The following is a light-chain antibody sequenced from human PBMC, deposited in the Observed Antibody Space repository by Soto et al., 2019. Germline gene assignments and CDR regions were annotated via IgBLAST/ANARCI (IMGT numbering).Light chain of an antibody. V-gene: IGKV3-15*01. J-gene: IGKJ1*01. Sequence: IVLTQSPATRSVSPGERATLSRRASQSVSSNLAWYLQKPGQDTRLLIYGASTRESGIPALFGGSGAGADCTPTSSRLQAEDVGSDCWPKDGSPTWAFGQGTKVDIK. CDR2: GAS. CDR1: QSVSSN. CDR3: PKDGSPTWA.